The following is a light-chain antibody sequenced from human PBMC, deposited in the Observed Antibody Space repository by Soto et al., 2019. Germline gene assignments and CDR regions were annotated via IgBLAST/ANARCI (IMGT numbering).Light chain of an antibody. CDR3: QQSYSTPFT. CDR2: AAS. V-gene: IGKV1-39*01. Sequence: DIQMTQSPSSLSASVGDRVTITCRASQSISSSLYWYQQKPGKAPKLLIYAASSLQSGVPSRFSGSGSGTDFTLTISSLQPEYFAPYYCQQSYSTPFTFGPGTKVDIK. CDR1: QSISSS. J-gene: IGKJ3*01.